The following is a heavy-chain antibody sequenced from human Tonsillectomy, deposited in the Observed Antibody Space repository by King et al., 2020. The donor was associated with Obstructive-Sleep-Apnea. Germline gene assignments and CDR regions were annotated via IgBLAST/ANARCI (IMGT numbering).Heavy chain of an antibody. V-gene: IGHV1-2*04. CDR1: GNIFADNY. CDR3: ARADRNPLKGFDV. J-gene: IGHJ6*02. Sequence: LQLVQSGAEVKKPGASVKVSCKASGNIFADNYIHWVRQAPGQGLEWMGWINVNTGGTNYAQRYQGWVTITRDTSISTAYMELHRLTSDDTAVYYCARADRNPLKGFDVWGQGTTVTVSS. CDR2: INVNTGGT.